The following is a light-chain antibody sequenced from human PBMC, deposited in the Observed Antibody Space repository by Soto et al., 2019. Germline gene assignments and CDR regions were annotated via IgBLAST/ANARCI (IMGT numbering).Light chain of an antibody. J-gene: IGKJ2*01. CDR2: KAS. CDR1: QSISSW. Sequence: QXTQSPSTLSASVGDRVTITCRASQSISSWLAWYQQKPGKAPKLLIYKASSLESGVPSRFSGSGSGTEFTLTISSLQPDDFATYYCQQYNSYSPYTCGQGPKLEIK. CDR3: QQYNSYSPYT. V-gene: IGKV1-5*03.